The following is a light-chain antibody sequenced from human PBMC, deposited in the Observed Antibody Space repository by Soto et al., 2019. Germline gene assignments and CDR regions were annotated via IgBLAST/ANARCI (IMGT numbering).Light chain of an antibody. CDR2: AAS. J-gene: IGKJ1*01. V-gene: IGKV1-9*01. Sequence: DIQLTQSPSFLSASVGDRVTITCRASQGISSYLAWYQQKPGKAHKLLIYAASTLQSGVPSRFSGSGSGTEFTLTLSRLQPEDFASYYCQQLNSYPPWTFGQGTKVEIK. CDR3: QQLNSYPPWT. CDR1: QGISSY.